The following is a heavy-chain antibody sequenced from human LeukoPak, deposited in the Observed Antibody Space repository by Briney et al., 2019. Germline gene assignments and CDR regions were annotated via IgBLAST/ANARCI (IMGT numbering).Heavy chain of an antibody. CDR2: ISSGSTYI. CDR3: ARGRTSGGVTTEIDY. Sequence: GGSLRLSCAGSGFTFSSYSMNWVRQAPGKELEWVSSISSGSTYIYYADSLKGRFTISRDNAKNSLYLQLNNLRAEDTAVYYCARGRTSGGVTTEIDYWGQGTLVTVSS. D-gene: IGHD4-17*01. CDR1: GFTFSSYS. J-gene: IGHJ4*02. V-gene: IGHV3-21*01.